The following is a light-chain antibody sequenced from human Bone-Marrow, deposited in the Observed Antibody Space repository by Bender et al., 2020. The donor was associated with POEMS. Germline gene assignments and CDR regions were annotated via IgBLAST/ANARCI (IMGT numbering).Light chain of an antibody. CDR3: CSYAGSSTFV. CDR2: ETS. J-gene: IGLJ1*01. V-gene: IGLV2-11*01. Sequence: QSALTQPRAVSGSPGQSVTISCTGTSSDVGGYNYVSWYQQHPGKAPKLMIYETSKRPSGVSNRFSGSKSGNTASLTISGLQAEDEADYFCCSYAGSSTFVFGTGTKVTVL. CDR1: SSDVGGYNY.